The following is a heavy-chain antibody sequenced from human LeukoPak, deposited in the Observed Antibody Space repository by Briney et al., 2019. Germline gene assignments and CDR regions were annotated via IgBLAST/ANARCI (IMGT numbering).Heavy chain of an antibody. J-gene: IGHJ5*02. CDR1: GGSFSGYY. V-gene: IGHV4-34*01. D-gene: IGHD6-19*01. CDR3: ARGKHPGYSSGWYRNWFDP. CDR2: INHSGST. Sequence: PSETLSLTCAVYGGSFSGYYWSWIRQPPGKGLEWIGEINHSGSTNYNPSLKSRVTISVDTSKNQFSLKLSSVTAADTAVYYCARGKHPGYSSGWYRNWFDPWGQGTLVTVSS.